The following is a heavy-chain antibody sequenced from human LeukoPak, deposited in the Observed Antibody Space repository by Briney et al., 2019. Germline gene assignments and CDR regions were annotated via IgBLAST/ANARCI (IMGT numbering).Heavy chain of an antibody. CDR3: TRFPGYWCGGSCFKFDY. J-gene: IGHJ4*02. Sequence: GGSLRLSCTASGFTFGDYAMSWFRQAPGKGLEWVGFIRSKAYGGTTEYAASVKGRFTISRDDSKSIAYLQMNSLKTEDTAVYYCTRFPGYWCGGSCFKFDYWGQGTLVNGSS. CDR1: GFTFGDYA. D-gene: IGHD2-15*01. CDR2: IRSKAYGGTT. V-gene: IGHV3-49*03.